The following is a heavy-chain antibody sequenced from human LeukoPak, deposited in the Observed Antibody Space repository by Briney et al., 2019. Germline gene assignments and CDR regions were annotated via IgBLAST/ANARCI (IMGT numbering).Heavy chain of an antibody. J-gene: IGHJ4*02. Sequence: PWGSLRLSCVASGFTFNNYWMTWVRQAPGKGLEWVANIRHDGSARYYGDSVKGRFTISRDDAKNSLFLQMNSLRADDTALYYCARDNSGFDYWGQGTLVTVSS. V-gene: IGHV3-7*01. D-gene: IGHD6-19*01. CDR2: IRHDGSAR. CDR3: ARDNSGFDY. CDR1: GFTFNNYW.